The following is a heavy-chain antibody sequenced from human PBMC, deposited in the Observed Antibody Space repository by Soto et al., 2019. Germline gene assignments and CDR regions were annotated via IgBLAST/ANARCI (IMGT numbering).Heavy chain of an antibody. V-gene: IGHV3-21*01. CDR3: ARESEDLTSNFDY. CDR1: GFTFSSYE. CDR2: ISSTTNYI. Sequence: GGSLRLSCAASGFTFSSYEMNWVRQAPGKGLEWVSSISSTTNYIYYADSMKGRFTVSRDNAKNSVCLEMNSLSAEDTAVYYCARESEDLTSNFDYWGQGTLVTVSS. J-gene: IGHJ4*02.